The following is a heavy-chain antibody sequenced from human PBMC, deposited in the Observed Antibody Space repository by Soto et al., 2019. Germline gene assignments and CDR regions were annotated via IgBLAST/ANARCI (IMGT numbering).Heavy chain of an antibody. Sequence: PSDTLSLTFAVYSGSFSGYYCSWILHPPLKGLEFIGEINHSGSTNYNPSLKSRVTISVDTSKNQFSLKLSSVTAADTAVYYCAREAWDYDYVWGSYRPQNWFEPWGQGTLVTVSS. CDR2: INHSGST. J-gene: IGHJ5*02. CDR1: SGSFSGYY. V-gene: IGHV4-34*01. D-gene: IGHD3-16*02. CDR3: AREAWDYDYVWGSYRPQNWFEP.